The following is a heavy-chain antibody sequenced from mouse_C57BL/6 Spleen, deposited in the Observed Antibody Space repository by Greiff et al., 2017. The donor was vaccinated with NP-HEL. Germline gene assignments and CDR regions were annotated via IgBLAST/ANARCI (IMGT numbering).Heavy chain of an antibody. Sequence: QVQLQQPGAELVKPGASVKLSCKASGYTFTSYWMQWVKQRPGQGLEWIGEIDPSDSYTNYNQKFKGKATLTVDTSSSTAYMQLSSLTSEDSAVYYCARYGYYPNYYAMGYWGQGTSVTVSS. D-gene: IGHD2-3*01. J-gene: IGHJ4*01. CDR3: ARYGYYPNYYAMGY. V-gene: IGHV1-50*01. CDR2: IDPSDSYT. CDR1: GYTFTSYW.